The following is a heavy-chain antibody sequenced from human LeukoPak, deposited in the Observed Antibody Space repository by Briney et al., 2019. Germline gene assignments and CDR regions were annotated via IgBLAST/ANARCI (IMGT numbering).Heavy chain of an antibody. V-gene: IGHV4-39*01. CDR1: GGXISSSSYY. CDR3: ARARYSGYDFLLDY. Sequence: SETLSLTCTVSGGXISSSSYYWGWIRQPPGRGLQWTGAIYYSGSTYFNPSLRSRVTISVDTSKNQLSLKLSSVTAADTAVYYCARARYSGYDFLLDYWGQGTLVTVSS. D-gene: IGHD5-12*01. CDR2: IYYSGST. J-gene: IGHJ4*02.